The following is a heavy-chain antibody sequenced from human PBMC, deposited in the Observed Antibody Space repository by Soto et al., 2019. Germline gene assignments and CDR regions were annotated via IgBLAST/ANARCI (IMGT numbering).Heavy chain of an antibody. CDR2: ISPYNGNT. CDR3: ARDQTKWLTDAVDI. J-gene: IGHJ3*02. CDR1: GYTFISYG. D-gene: IGHD5-12*01. V-gene: IGHV1-18*01. Sequence: HVQLVQSGAEVKKPGASLKVSCKASGYTFISYGVSWVRQAPGQGLEWLGWISPYNGNTNYAQKFQGRITMTTDTSTSTVDMDLRSLRTDDTAVYYCARDQTKWLTDAVDIGGQGTMVVVSS.